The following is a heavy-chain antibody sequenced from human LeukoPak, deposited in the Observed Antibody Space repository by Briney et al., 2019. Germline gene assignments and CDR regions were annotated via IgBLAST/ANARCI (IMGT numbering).Heavy chain of an antibody. J-gene: IGHJ6*02. V-gene: IGHV3-33*01. D-gene: IGHD3-3*01. CDR3: ARDGSPYDFWSGYYTGFYYYGMDV. CDR1: GFTFSSYG. CDR2: IWYDGSNK. Sequence: PGGSLRLSCAASGFTFSSYGMHWVRQAPGKGLEWVAVIWYDGSNKYYADSVKGRFTISRDNSKNTLYLQMNSLRAEDTAVYYCARDGSPYDFWSGYYTGFYYYGMDVWGQGTTVTVSS.